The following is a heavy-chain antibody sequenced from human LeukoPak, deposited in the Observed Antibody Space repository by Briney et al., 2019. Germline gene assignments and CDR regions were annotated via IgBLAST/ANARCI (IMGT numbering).Heavy chain of an antibody. CDR2: IGSGGDT. J-gene: IGHJ4*02. V-gene: IGHV3-23*01. Sequence: PGGSLRLSCAASGFTFSSYAMTWVRQPPGKGLEWVSVIGSGGDTYYSDSVQGRFTISRDNSKNTLYLQMNSLRADDTAVYYCAKYYAARSRSFDFWGQGTLVTVSS. D-gene: IGHD3-10*01. CDR1: GFTFSSYA. CDR3: AKYYAARSRSFDF.